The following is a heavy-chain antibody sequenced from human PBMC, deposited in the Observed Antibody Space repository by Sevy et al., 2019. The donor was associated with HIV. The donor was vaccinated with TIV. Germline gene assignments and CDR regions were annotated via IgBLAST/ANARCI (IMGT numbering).Heavy chain of an antibody. Sequence: QLGGSLRLSCAASGFTFNTHAMNWVRQAPGKGLEWVSVISGPGYGTNYADSVKGRFTISRENSKNTLFLQMNSLRDDDTVVYYCAKALNPALESMLEVNLRSLKGFDVWGQGTMVTVSS. CDR3: AKALNPALESMLEVNLRSLKGFDV. CDR2: ISGPGYGT. CDR1: GFTFNTHA. V-gene: IGHV3-23*01. J-gene: IGHJ3*01. D-gene: IGHD3-22*01.